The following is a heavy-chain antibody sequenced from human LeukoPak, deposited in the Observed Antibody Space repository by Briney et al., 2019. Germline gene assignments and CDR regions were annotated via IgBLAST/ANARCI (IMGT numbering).Heavy chain of an antibody. Sequence: GGSLRLSCAASGFTFRSYEMNWVRQAPGKGLEWVSAIDGSGGTTFYADSVKGRVTISRVQSTNTLSLQMNSLRAEDTAVYYCAKGGRDAKGFDHWGQGTLVTVSS. CDR3: AKGGRDAKGFDH. CDR1: GFTFRSYE. V-gene: IGHV3-23*01. CDR2: IDGSGGTT. J-gene: IGHJ4*02.